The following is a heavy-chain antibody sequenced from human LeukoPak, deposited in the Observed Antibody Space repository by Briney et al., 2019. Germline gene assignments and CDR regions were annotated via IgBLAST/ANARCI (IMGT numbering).Heavy chain of an antibody. J-gene: IGHJ5*02. CDR1: GYSFANNW. Sequence: GESLKISCKGSGYSFANNWIAWVRQMPGKGLEWMGIIHPGDSDTRYRPSFQGQVTISADKSIRTAYLQWSSLKASDTAMYYCARHGGGGCSSTGCPYGGWFDPWGQGTLVTVSS. V-gene: IGHV5-51*01. CDR3: ARHGGGGCSSTGCPYGGWFDP. CDR2: IHPGDSDT. D-gene: IGHD2-2*01.